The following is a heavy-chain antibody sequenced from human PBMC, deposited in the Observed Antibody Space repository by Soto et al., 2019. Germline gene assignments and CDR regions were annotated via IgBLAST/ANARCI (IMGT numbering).Heavy chain of an antibody. CDR3: AKDGRGSGSHYNSFGY. CDR2: IYSTGTT. J-gene: IGHJ4*02. D-gene: IGHD3-10*01. V-gene: IGHV3-53*01. Sequence: EVQLVESGGGLIQPGGSLKLSCAASGFTVGNNYMSWVRQAPGKGLEWVSLIYSTGTTKYAASVKGRFTVSRDNAKNTLYLQMTSLRAEATAVYYCAKDGRGSGSHYNSFGYWGQGTLVTVSS. CDR1: GFTVGNNY.